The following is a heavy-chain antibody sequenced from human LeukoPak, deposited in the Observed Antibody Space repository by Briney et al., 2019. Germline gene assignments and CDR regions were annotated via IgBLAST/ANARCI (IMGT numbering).Heavy chain of an antibody. D-gene: IGHD5-24*01. Sequence: SETLSITCTVSGYSISSNYYWGWIRPPPGKGLEWIGSIYHSGSTYYNPSLKSRVTISVDTSKNQFSLKLTSVTAADTAVYYCARQAPRRDGYYLDAFDIWGQGTMVTVSS. CDR3: ARQAPRRDGYYLDAFDI. J-gene: IGHJ3*02. CDR1: GYSISSNYY. CDR2: IYHSGST. V-gene: IGHV4-38-2*02.